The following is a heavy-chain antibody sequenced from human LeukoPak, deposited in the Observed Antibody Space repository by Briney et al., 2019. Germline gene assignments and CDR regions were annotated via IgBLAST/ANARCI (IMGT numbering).Heavy chain of an antibody. CDR1: GGSISSYY. Sequence: SETLSPTCTVSGGSISSYYWSWIRQPPGKGLEWIGYIYYSGSTNYNPSLKSRVTISVDTSKNQFSLKLSSVTAADTAVYYCAREPQYYYDSSGYPPPFGFDPWGQGTLVTVSS. CDR3: AREPQYYYDSSGYPPPFGFDP. J-gene: IGHJ5*02. V-gene: IGHV4-59*01. CDR2: IYYSGST. D-gene: IGHD3-22*01.